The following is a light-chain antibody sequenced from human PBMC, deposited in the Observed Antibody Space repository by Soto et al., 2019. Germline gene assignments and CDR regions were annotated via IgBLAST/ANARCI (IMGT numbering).Light chain of an antibody. Sequence: ETVMTQSPATLSESLGEKATLSCRASQSVNTNFGWYQQKRGQAPRLLIYGASIRATGVPARFSGSGSGTDFTLTISSLQPEDFAVYFCQQYKNWPPVTFGGGTKVEIK. CDR1: QSVNTN. CDR3: QQYKNWPPVT. CDR2: GAS. V-gene: IGKV3-15*01. J-gene: IGKJ4*01.